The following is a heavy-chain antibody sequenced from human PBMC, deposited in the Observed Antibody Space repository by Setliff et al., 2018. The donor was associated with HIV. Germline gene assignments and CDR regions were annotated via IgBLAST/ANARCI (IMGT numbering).Heavy chain of an antibody. Sequence: ASVKVSCKSSGYTFTAHRIHWVRQAPGQGPEWMGWIIPKSGETSYAEKFRGRVTMTRDTSLSTAYMELSWLTSGDTAVYYCARVVDRDYDFWSAYEYWGQGTMVTVSS. V-gene: IGHV1-2*02. D-gene: IGHD3-3*01. CDR3: ARVVDRDYDFWSAYEY. CDR1: GYTFTAHR. J-gene: IGHJ4*02. CDR2: IIPKSGET.